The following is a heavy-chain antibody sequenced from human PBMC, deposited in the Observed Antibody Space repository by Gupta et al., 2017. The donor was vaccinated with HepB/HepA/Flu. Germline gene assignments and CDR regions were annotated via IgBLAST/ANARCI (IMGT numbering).Heavy chain of an antibody. CDR1: GFIFSRYS. V-gene: IGHV3-21*01. J-gene: IGHJ4*02. CDR2: ISRSSTNI. Sequence: EVQLVESGRGLVKPGGSLRLSCAAPGFIFSRYSMNWVRQAPGKGLEWVSSISRSSTNIYYADSVKGRFSISRDNAKNLLYLQMNSLRAEDTAIYYCARDEVICSGGSCYSGGYDYWGQGTLVTVSS. CDR3: ARDEVICSGGSCYSGGYDY. D-gene: IGHD2-15*01.